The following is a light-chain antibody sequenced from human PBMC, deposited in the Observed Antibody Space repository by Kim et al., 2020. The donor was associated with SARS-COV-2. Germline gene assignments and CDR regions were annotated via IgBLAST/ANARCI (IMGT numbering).Light chain of an antibody. V-gene: IGLV2-14*03. CDR1: SCDDGVYNY. J-gene: IGLJ2*01. CDR2: DVS. CDR3: SSYTSSSTVV. Sequence: SLAISGTGTSCDDGVYNYVAWYQQHPAKASNLMIYDVSNRPSGVFNRFSGSKSGNTASLTISGLQDEDEADYYCSSYTSSSTVVFGGGTQLTVL.